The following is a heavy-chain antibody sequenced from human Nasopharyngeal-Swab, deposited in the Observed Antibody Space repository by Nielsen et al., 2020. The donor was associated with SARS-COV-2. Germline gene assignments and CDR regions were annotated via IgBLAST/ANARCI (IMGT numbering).Heavy chain of an antibody. V-gene: IGHV1-18*01. CDR3: ARGESGSYSAC. CDR1: GYTFNNYD. Sequence: ASVKVSCKTSGYTFNNYDITWVRQAPGQGLEWMGWVSAFNGDTNYAQNLQGRVTMTTDTSTRTAYMELRSLRSDDTAVYYCARGESGSYSACWGQGTLVTVSS. J-gene: IGHJ4*02. CDR2: VSAFNGDT. D-gene: IGHD1-26*01.